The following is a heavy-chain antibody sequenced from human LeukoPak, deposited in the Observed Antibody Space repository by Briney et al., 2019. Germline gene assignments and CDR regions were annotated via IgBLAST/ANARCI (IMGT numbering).Heavy chain of an antibody. CDR3: ARGAGQQLVLVFDY. V-gene: IGHV6-1*01. D-gene: IGHD6-13*01. J-gene: IGHJ4*02. CDR1: GDSVSSNSAA. CDR2: TYYRSKWYN. Sequence: SQTLSLTFAISGDSVSSNSAAWNWIRQSPSRGLEWLGRTYYRSKWYNDYAVSVKSRITINPDTSKNQFSLQLNSVTPEDTAVCYCARGAGQQLVLVFDYWGQGTLVTVSS.